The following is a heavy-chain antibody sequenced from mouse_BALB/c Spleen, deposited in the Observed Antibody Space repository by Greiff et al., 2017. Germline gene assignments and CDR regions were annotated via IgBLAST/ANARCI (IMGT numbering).Heavy chain of an antibody. J-gene: IGHJ2*01. CDR1: GYSITSDYA. Sequence: EVQGVESGPGLVKPSQSLSLTCTVTGYSITSDYAWNWIRQFPGNKLEWMGYISYSGSTSYNPSLKSRISITRDTSKNQFFLQLNSVTTEDTATYYCARYGYDVDYWGQGTTLTVSS. CDR2: ISYSGST. CDR3: ARYGYDVDY. V-gene: IGHV3-2*02. D-gene: IGHD2-2*01.